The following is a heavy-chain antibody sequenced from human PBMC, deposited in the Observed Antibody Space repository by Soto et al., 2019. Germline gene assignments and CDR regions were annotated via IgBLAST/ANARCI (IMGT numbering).Heavy chain of an antibody. V-gene: IGHV4-59*01. D-gene: IGHD5-18*01. CDR2: IYYSGST. CDR3: ARDPGYSYGYN. J-gene: IGHJ4*02. Sequence: SEPLSVACSVGGGSSIRFYWSWFRQPPGKGLEWIGYIYYSGSTNYNPSLKSRVTISVDTSKNQFSLKLSSVTAADTAVYYCARDPGYSYGYNWGQGTLVTV. CDR1: GGSSIRFY.